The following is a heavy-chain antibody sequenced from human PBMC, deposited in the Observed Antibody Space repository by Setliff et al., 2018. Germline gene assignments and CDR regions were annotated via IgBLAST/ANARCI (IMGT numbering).Heavy chain of an antibody. D-gene: IGHD2-8*01. CDR1: GYTLSNSI. Sequence: ASVKVSCKASGYTLSNSILSWVRQAPGQGLEWMGWISAYNGKTYFAQKFQDRITLTTDTSTNTGYLELWGLRSDDTAVYYCLRLVRYCTKIACQATSGDEVWGLGTLVTVSS. CDR2: ISAYNGKT. V-gene: IGHV1-18*01. J-gene: IGHJ4*02. CDR3: LRLVRYCTKIACQATSGDEV.